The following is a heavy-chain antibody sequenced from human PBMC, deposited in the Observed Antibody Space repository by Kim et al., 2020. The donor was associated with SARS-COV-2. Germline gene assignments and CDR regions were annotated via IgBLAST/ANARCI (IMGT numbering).Heavy chain of an antibody. D-gene: IGHD4-4*01. CDR3: ASDTVLYGLDV. V-gene: IGHV3-74*03. Sequence: GGSLRLSCADSGFTVTTYWMHWVRQAPGKGLEWVSRIKNEGTGITYADSVKGRFTISRDNANNTLYLQMDNLRDDDTAVYYCASDTVLYGLDVWGQGTMVTVSS. CDR2: IKNEGTGI. CDR1: GFTVTTYW. J-gene: IGHJ6*02.